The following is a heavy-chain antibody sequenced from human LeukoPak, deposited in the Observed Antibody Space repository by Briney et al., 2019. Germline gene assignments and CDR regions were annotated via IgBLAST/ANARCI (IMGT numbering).Heavy chain of an antibody. V-gene: IGHV4-39*01. D-gene: IGHD5-18*01. Sequence: SETLSLTCTVSGGSIVSSSFYWGWIRQPPGKGLEWCGYINYSGSTYYNPSLKSRITMSVDTSKNQFSLKLSSVTAADTAVYYCARGRRGYSYGLFDYWGQGTLVTVSS. CDR1: GGSIVSSSFY. CDR3: ARGRRGYSYGLFDY. CDR2: INYSGST. J-gene: IGHJ4*02.